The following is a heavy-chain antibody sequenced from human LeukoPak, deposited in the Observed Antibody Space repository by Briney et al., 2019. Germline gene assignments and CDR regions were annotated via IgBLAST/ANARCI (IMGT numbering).Heavy chain of an antibody. D-gene: IGHD5-12*01. CDR2: ISSSSSYI. CDR1: GFTFSSYS. V-gene: IGHV3-21*01. CDR3: ARGDSGYDPIDYGMDV. J-gene: IGHJ6*02. Sequence: GGSLRLSCAASGFTFSSYSMNWVRQAPGKGLEWVSSISSSSSYIYYADSVKGRFTISRDNAKNSLYLQMNSLRAEDTAVYYCARGDSGYDPIDYGMDVWGQGTTVTVSS.